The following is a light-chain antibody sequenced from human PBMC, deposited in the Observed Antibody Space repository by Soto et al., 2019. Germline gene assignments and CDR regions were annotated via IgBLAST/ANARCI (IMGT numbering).Light chain of an antibody. CDR1: SSDVGGYNY. Sequence: QSVLTQPASVSGSPGQSITIYCTGTSSDVGGYNYVSWYQQHPGKAPKLMIYDVSNRPSGVSNRFSGSKSGNTASLTISGLQAEDEADYYCSSYTRSTTGVVFGGGTKLTV. V-gene: IGLV2-14*03. CDR3: SSYTRSTTGVV. CDR2: DVS. J-gene: IGLJ2*01.